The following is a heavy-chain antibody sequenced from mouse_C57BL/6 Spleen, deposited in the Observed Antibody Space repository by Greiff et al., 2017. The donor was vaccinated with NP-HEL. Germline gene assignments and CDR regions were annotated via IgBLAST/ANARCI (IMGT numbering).Heavy chain of an antibody. CDR1: GYAFSSSW. CDR3: AKEGYDKDY. J-gene: IGHJ4*01. D-gene: IGHD3-1*01. Sequence: QVQLQQSGPELVKPGASVKISCKASGYAFSSSWMNWVKQRPGKGLEWIGSIYPGDGDTNYNGKFKGKATLTADKSSSTAYMELSSLTSEDSAVYYCAKEGYDKDYWGQGTSVTVSS. V-gene: IGHV1-82*01. CDR2: IYPGDGDT.